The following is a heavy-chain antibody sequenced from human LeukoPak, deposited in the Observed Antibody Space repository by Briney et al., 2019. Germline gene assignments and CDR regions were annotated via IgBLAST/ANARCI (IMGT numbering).Heavy chain of an antibody. J-gene: IGHJ4*02. D-gene: IGHD2-21*02. CDR1: GFTFSSYN. CDR2: ISSSSSNI. CDR3: ARIIGDRGGFDY. Sequence: GGSLRLSCAASGFTFSSYNINWVRQAPGKGLEWVSYISSSSSNIYYVDSVKGRFTISRDNAKNSLYLQMNSLRTEDTAVYYCARIIGDRGGFDYWGQGTLVTVSS. V-gene: IGHV3-21*01.